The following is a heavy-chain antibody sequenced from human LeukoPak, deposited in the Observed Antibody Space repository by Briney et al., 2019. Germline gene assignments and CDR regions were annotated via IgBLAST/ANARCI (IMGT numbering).Heavy chain of an antibody. CDR1: GFTFSSYG. D-gene: IGHD1-26*01. J-gene: IGHJ4*02. CDR2: ISYDGSNK. V-gene: IGHV3-30*18. Sequence: PGGSLRLSCAASGFTFSSYGMHWVRQAPGKGLEWVAVISYDGSNKYYADSVKGRFTISRDNSKNTLYLQLNSLRAEDTAVYYCAKDAFKVRGSYYDYWGQGTLVTVSS. CDR3: AKDAFKVRGSYYDY.